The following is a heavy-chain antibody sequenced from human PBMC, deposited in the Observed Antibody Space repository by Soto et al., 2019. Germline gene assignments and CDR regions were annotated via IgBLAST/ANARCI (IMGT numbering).Heavy chain of an antibody. CDR3: AGIASTIYYGMDV. J-gene: IGHJ6*02. D-gene: IGHD6-13*01. V-gene: IGHV4-4*07. CDR2: IYASGST. CDR1: GVSISTYY. Sequence: PSGTLALTCTFSGVSISTYYWNWVRQPAGKGLEWIGRIYASGSTNYNPSLQSRVTMSIDTSENRFSLKVRSMTAADTAIYYCAGIASTIYYGMDVWGQGTTVTVS.